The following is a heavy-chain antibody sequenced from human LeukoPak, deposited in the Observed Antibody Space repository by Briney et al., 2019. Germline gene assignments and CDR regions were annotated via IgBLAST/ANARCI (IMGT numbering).Heavy chain of an antibody. Sequence: SGGCLRLPCAASGLTFSNYGMMWVRQAPGKGLLWVSYINNDGRSATYADSVKGRFTISRDNAKNTPFLQMKSLKAEESAMYYCARNYNGMSNWGQGTLVIVSS. CDR2: INNDGRSA. CDR1: GLTFSNYG. D-gene: IGHD1-26*01. J-gene: IGHJ4*02. CDR3: ARNYNGMSN. V-gene: IGHV3-74*01.